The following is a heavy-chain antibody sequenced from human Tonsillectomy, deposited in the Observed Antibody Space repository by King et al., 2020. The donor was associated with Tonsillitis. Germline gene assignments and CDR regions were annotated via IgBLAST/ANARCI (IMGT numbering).Heavy chain of an antibody. CDR2: IYYSGST. CDR3: ARATVTTWGPSNWFDP. D-gene: IGHD4-17*01. J-gene: IGHJ5*02. CDR1: GGSISSSGYA. Sequence: VQLQDSGQGLVKPSQTLSLTCAVSGGSISSSGYAGSWIRQPPGKGLEWIGNIYYSGSTNYNPSLKSRVTISVDTSKNQLSLTMSSVTAADTPVYYRARATVTTWGPSNWFDPWGQGTLVTVSS. V-gene: IGHV4-30-4*07.